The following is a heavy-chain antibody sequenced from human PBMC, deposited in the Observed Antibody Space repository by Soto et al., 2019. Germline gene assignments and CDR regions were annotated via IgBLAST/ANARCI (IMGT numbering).Heavy chain of an antibody. CDR1: GFTFSNAW. V-gene: IGHV3-15*07. D-gene: IGHD6-13*01. Sequence: EVQLVESGGGLVKPGGSLRLSCAASGFTFSNAWMNWVRQAPGKGLEWVGRIKSKTDGGTTDYAAPVKGRFTISRDDSKNMLYLQMNSLKTEDTAVYYCTTDGESSSWPLFDYWGQGTLVTVSS. CDR3: TTDGESSSWPLFDY. J-gene: IGHJ4*02. CDR2: IKSKTDGGTT.